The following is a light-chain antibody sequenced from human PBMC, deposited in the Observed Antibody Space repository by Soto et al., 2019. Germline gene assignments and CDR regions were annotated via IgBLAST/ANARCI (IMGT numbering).Light chain of an antibody. CDR2: DAS. Sequence: DIQIPQSPSSLSASVGDKVPIPCRASPDITTFLNWYQQKPEKAPKLLIYDASNLEPGVPSRFTGSGSGTDFTFTISSLQPEDIATYYCLHYDHFPYTFGQGTKLEIK. J-gene: IGKJ2*01. V-gene: IGKV1-33*01. CDR1: PDITTF. CDR3: LHYDHFPYT.